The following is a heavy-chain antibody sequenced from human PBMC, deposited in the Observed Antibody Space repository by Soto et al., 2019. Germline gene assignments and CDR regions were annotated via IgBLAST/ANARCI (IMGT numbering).Heavy chain of an antibody. J-gene: IGHJ5*02. V-gene: IGHV4-30-2*01. Sequence: SETLSLTCAVSCGSITSGGYSRYWIRPPPGKGLLLLGYLQHRGSTYYNPSLQRRVTIAVDRSKNQFSLNLSSVTAADTAVYYWARVPGPWYQRTLDTGSS. CDR1: CGSITSGGYS. CDR2: LQHRGST. CDR3: ARVPGP.